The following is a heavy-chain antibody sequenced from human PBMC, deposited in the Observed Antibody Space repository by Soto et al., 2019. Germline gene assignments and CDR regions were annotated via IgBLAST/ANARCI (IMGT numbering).Heavy chain of an antibody. J-gene: IGHJ4*02. CDR1: GGSFSGYY. V-gene: IGHV4-34*01. Sequence: SETLSLTCAVYGGSFSGYYWSWIRQPPGKGLEWIGEINHSGSTNYNPSLKSRVTISVDTSKNQFSLKLSSVTAADTAVYYCARDRDYYDSSGSARWGQGTLVTVSS. CDR3: ARDRDYYDSSGSAR. D-gene: IGHD3-22*01. CDR2: INHSGST.